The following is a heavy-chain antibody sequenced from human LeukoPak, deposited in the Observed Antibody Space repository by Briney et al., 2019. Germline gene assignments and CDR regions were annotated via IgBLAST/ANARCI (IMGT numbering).Heavy chain of an antibody. Sequence: ASVTVSCKASGYTFTSYGISWVRQAPGQGLEWMGWISAYNGHTNYAQKLQDRVSMTTYTSTSTAYMELRSLRSDDTAIYYCARDYSNGWYGDFDYWGQGTLVTVSS. CDR3: ARDYSNGWYGDFDY. J-gene: IGHJ4*02. V-gene: IGHV1-18*01. CDR1: GYTFTSYG. CDR2: ISAYNGHT. D-gene: IGHD6-19*01.